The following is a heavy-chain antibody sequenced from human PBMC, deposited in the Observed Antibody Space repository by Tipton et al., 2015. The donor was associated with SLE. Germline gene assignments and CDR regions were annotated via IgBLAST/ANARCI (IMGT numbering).Heavy chain of an antibody. CDR3: AKAKLTYCDGDCYQPDY. CDR2: ISGSGYIT. J-gene: IGHJ4*02. Sequence: SLRLSCAASGFTFSDYGMNWVRQAPGKGLEWVSAISGSGYITYYTDSVKGRFTISRDNSKNTLYLQMHSLRAEDTALYYCAKAKLTYCDGDCYQPDYWGQGTLVTVSS. CDR1: GFTFSDYG. D-gene: IGHD2-21*02. V-gene: IGHV3-23*01.